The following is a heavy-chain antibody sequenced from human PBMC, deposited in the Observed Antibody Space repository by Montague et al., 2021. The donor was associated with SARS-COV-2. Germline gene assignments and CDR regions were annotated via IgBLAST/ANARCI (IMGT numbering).Heavy chain of an antibody. CDR2: ISSSGGGSTK. Sequence: SLRLSCAASGFIFSSYEMDWVCQAPGKGLEWISYISSSGGGSTKHYTDSGKGRFTISRDNTKKSLFLQMKRLRAEDTAIYFCARDGFLYDTSGNLKSYNGMDVWGQGTAVTVS. V-gene: IGHV3-48*03. CDR3: ARDGFLYDTSGNLKSYNGMDV. J-gene: IGHJ6*02. D-gene: IGHD3-22*01. CDR1: GFIFSSYE.